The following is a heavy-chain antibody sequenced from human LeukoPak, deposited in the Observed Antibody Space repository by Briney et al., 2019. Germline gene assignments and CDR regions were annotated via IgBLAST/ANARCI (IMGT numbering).Heavy chain of an antibody. CDR2: IYYSGST. CDR3: AADHYYDSSGYYG. Sequence: SETLSLTCTVTGGSISSGGYYWSWIRQHPGKGLEWIGYIYYSGSTYYNPSLKSRVTISVDTSKNQFSLKLSSVTAADTAVYYCAADHYYDSSGYYGWGQGTLVTVSS. D-gene: IGHD3-22*01. J-gene: IGHJ1*01. CDR1: GGSISSGGYY. V-gene: IGHV4-31*03.